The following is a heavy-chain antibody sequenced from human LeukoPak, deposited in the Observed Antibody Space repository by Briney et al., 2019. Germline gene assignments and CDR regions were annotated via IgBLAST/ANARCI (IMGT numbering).Heavy chain of an antibody. Sequence: GGSLRLSCAASGFTFSTSGMHWVRQAPGKGLEWVAVIWYDGSNKYYADSVKGRFTISRDNSKNTLYLQMNSLRAEDTAVYYCARDKYSSSSYYFDYWGQGTLVTVSS. D-gene: IGHD6-6*01. V-gene: IGHV3-33*08. CDR1: GFTFSTSG. J-gene: IGHJ4*02. CDR2: IWYDGSNK. CDR3: ARDKYSSSSYYFDY.